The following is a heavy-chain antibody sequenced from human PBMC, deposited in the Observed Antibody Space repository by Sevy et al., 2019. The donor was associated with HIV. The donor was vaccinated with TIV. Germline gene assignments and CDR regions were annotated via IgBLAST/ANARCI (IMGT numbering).Heavy chain of an antibody. Sequence: GGSLRLSCVASGFTFSSFAMSWVRHIPGKGLEWVSTINGRGGSAYYADSVKGRFTLSRDNSNNTVFLQMNRLRDEDTAVYYCARPTPRIAPSSAAIFDYWGQGTLVTVSS. CDR3: ARPTPRIAPSSAAIFDY. V-gene: IGHV3-23*01. CDR1: GFTFSSFA. D-gene: IGHD1-26*01. CDR2: INGRGGSA. J-gene: IGHJ4*02.